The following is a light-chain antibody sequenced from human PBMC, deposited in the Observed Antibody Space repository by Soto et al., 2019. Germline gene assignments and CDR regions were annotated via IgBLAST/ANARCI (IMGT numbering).Light chain of an antibody. J-gene: IGKJ4*01. CDR1: QSISTY. CDR2: AAS. V-gene: IGKV1-39*01. Sequence: DIQMTQSPSSLSASVGDRVTITCRASQSISTYLSWYQQIIGKAPKLLIYAASSLQSGVPSRFSGSGSGTYFTLTISSLQPEGFATYYCQQSSSTPLTFGGGTKVDIK. CDR3: QQSSSTPLT.